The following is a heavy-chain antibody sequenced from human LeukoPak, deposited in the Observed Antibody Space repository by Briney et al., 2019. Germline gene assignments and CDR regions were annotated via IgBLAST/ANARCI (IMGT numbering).Heavy chain of an antibody. CDR2: ISGTGVQT. J-gene: IGHJ3*02. CDR3: AKDTGNGDYARAFEI. CDR1: GFTFSSYD. D-gene: IGHD4-17*01. V-gene: IGHV3-23*01. Sequence: GGSLRLSCAASGFTFSSYDMTWVRQAPGKGLEWVSTISGTGVQTHYADSVEGRFIVSRDNSRSTVFLLVNSLTGEDTAVYFCAKDTGNGDYARAFEIWGQGTMVTVSS.